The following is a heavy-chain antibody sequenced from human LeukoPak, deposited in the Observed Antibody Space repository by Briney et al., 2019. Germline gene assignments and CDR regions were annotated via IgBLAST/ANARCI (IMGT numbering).Heavy chain of an antibody. J-gene: IGHJ4*02. CDR2: IKEDGSEK. V-gene: IGHV3-7*04. CDR1: GFTFSSFW. D-gene: IGHD6-19*01. CDR3: ARDQSGGGWYY. Sequence: GRSLRLSCAASGFTFSSFWMSWVRQAPGKGLEWVANIKEDGSEKNYMDSVKGRFTISRDNAKKLVYLQMNSLRAEDSAVYYCARDQSGGGWYYWGQGTLVTVSS.